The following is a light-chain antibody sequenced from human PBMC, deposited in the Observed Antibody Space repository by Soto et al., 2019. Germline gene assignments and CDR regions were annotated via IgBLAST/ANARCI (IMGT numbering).Light chain of an antibody. CDR2: EVS. J-gene: IGLJ1*01. V-gene: IGLV2-14*01. Sequence: QSALIQPASVSGSPGQSITISCTGTSRDVGGSNYVSWYQHHPHRAPKLLIYEVSYRPSGVSSRFSGSKSGNTASLTISGLQAEDDADYYCSSYTSSNTLEVFGVGTKGDRP. CDR3: SSYTSSNTLEV. CDR1: SRDVGGSNY.